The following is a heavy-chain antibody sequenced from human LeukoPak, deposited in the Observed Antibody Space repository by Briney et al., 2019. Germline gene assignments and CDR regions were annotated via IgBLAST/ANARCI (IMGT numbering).Heavy chain of an antibody. CDR2: IYTSGSP. CDR1: GDSISSYY. CDR3: AREGRSCYYYYGMDV. V-gene: IGHV4-4*07. D-gene: IGHD3-10*01. J-gene: IGHJ6*02. Sequence: SETLSLTCTVSGDSISSYYWSWIRQPAGKGLEWIGRIYTSGSPDYNPSLKSRVTMSADTSKNQFSLKLRSVTAGDTGVYSCAREGRSCYYYYGMDVWGQGATVTVSS.